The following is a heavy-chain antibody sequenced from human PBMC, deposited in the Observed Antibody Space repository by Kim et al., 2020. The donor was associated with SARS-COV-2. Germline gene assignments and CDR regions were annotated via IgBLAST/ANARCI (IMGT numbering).Heavy chain of an antibody. Sequence: ASVKVSCKASGYTFTGYYMHWVRQAPGQGLEWMGWINPNSGGTNYAQKFQGRVTMTRDTSISTAYMELSRLRSDDTAVYYCARDPYSSSQYYYYYYGMDVWGQGTTVTVSS. V-gene: IGHV1-2*02. J-gene: IGHJ6*02. CDR3: ARDPYSSSQYYYYYYGMDV. CDR2: INPNSGGT. D-gene: IGHD6-6*01. CDR1: GYTFTGYY.